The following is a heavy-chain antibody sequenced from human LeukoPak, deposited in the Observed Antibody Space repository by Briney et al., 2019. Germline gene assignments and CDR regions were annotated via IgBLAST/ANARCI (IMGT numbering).Heavy chain of an antibody. J-gene: IGHJ6*02. CDR1: GGSISSGGYF. Sequence: PSETLSLTCAVSGGSISSGGYFWSWIRQPPGKGLEWIGSIYYSGSTYYNPSLKSRVTISVDTSKNQFSLKLSSVTAADTAVYYCARPDIVVVPAAIAGGLVDVWGQGTTVTVSS. D-gene: IGHD2-2*01. V-gene: IGHV4-30-2*03. CDR2: IYYSGST. CDR3: ARPDIVVVPAAIAGGLVDV.